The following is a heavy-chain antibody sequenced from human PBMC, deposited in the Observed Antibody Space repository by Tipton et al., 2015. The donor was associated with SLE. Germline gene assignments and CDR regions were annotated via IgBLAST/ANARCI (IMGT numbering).Heavy chain of an antibody. J-gene: IGHJ3*01. Sequence: TLSLTCAVSGYSISSGYYWGWIRQPPWKGLEWIGRSYTSGSTNHNPSPKRRGTKSVDTSKNKFSLKLRSVTAADTAVYYCVRDVDIVATMGHSRAFDLWGQGTMVTVSS. V-gene: IGHV4-38-2*02. CDR1: GYSISSGYY. D-gene: IGHD5-12*01. CDR2: SYTSGST. CDR3: VRDVDIVATMGHSRAFDL.